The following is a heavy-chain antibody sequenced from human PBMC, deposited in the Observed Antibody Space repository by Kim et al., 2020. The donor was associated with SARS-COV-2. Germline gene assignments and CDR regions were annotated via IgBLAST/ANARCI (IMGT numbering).Heavy chain of an antibody. CDR2: ISYDGSNK. Sequence: GGSLRLSCAASGFTFSSYGMHWVRQAPGKGLEWVAVISYDGSNKYYADSVKGRFTISRDNSKNTLYLQMNSLRAEDTAVYYCAKDLGHDSGSYSYYYYYYGMDVWGQGTTVTVSS. V-gene: IGHV3-30*18. CDR3: AKDLGHDSGSYSYYYYYYGMDV. D-gene: IGHD1-26*01. CDR1: GFTFSSYG. J-gene: IGHJ6*02.